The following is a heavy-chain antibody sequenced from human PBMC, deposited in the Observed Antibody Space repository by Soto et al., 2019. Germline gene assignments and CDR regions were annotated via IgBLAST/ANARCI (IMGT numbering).Heavy chain of an antibody. V-gene: IGHV5-10-1*01. CDR2: IDPSDSYT. J-gene: IGHJ3*02. Sequence: PGGSLKISCKGSGYSFTSYWISWVRQIPGKGLEWMGRIDPSDSYTNYSPSFQGHVTISADKSISTAYLQWSSLKASDTAMYYCASSGYRYGHGVGGSDAFDIWGQGTMVTVSS. D-gene: IGHD5-18*01. CDR3: ASSGYRYGHGVGGSDAFDI. CDR1: GYSFTSYW.